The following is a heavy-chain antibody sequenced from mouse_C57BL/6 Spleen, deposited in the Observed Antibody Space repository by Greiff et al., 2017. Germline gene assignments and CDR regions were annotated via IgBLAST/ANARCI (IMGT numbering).Heavy chain of an antibody. CDR1: GYAFSSYW. D-gene: IGHD1-1*01. J-gene: IGHJ1*03. CDR3: ARRDYYYGSSSHWYFDV. Sequence: VQLQQSGAELVKPGASVKISCKASGYAFSSYWMNWVKQRPGKGLEWIGQIYPGDGDTNYNGKFKGKATLTADKSSSTAYMPLSSLTSEHSAVYFCARRDYYYGSSSHWYFDVWGTGTTVTVSS. CDR2: IYPGDGDT. V-gene: IGHV1-80*01.